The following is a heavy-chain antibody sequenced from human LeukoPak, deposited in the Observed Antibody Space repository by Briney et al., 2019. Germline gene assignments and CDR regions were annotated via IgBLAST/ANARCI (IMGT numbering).Heavy chain of an antibody. J-gene: IGHJ4*02. CDR1: GFTFSNYA. D-gene: IGHD6-19*01. V-gene: IGHV3-23*01. Sequence: GGSLRLSCTASGFTFSNYAMSWVRQAPGKGLEWVSTFGSGGDTYYPDSVRGRFTISRDISRNTLYLQMNSLRAEDTAVYYCAKDRRDVYNSGWLDFDYWGQGTLVTVSS. CDR2: FGSGGDT. CDR3: AKDRRDVYNSGWLDFDY.